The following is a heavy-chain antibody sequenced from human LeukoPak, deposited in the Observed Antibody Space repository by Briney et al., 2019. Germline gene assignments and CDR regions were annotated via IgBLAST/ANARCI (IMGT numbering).Heavy chain of an antibody. D-gene: IGHD3-9*01. CDR3: AKSNTYYDILTGYYNVKDFAS. CDR1: GFTFSNYA. CDR2: ISRSSGNT. J-gene: IGHJ4*02. Sequence: GGSLRLSCAASGFTFSNYAMSWVRQAPGKGPEWVSAISRSSGNTYYADSVKGRFTISRDNSKNTLYLQMNSLRAEDTAVYYCAKSNTYYDILTGYYNVKDFASWSQGTLVTVSS. V-gene: IGHV3-23*01.